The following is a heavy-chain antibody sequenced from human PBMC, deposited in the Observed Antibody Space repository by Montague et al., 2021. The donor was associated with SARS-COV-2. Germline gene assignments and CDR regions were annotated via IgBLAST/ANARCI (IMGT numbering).Heavy chain of an antibody. CDR1: GDSMTSGSHF. Sequence: TLSLTCTVSGDSMTSGSHFWTWIRQPAGKGLEWIGHIQASGTSNYNPSLRDRITLSIDTSRNQFSLQLRSVTAADTAIYYCARDRPESWRISPGLAGLWGTVVHYASGMDVWGRGTTV. J-gene: IGHJ6*02. CDR3: ARDRPESWRISPGLAGLWGTVVHYASGMDV. D-gene: IGHD3-16*01. CDR2: IQASGTS. V-gene: IGHV4-61*09.